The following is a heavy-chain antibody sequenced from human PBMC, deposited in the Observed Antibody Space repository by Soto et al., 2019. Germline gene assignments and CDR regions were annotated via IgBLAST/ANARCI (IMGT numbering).Heavy chain of an antibody. V-gene: IGHV1-2*02. Sequence: DSVKVSCKASGYTFTGYYMPWVRQAPGQGLEWMGWINPNSGGTNYAQKFQGRVTMTRDTSISTAYMELSRLRSDDTAVYYCARGALDYGDYYYYGMDVWGQGTTVTVSS. D-gene: IGHD4-17*01. CDR1: GYTFTGYY. J-gene: IGHJ6*02. CDR3: ARGALDYGDYYYYGMDV. CDR2: INPNSGGT.